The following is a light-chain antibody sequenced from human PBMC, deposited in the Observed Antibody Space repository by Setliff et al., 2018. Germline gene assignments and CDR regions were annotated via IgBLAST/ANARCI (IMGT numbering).Light chain of an antibody. CDR1: SGDVGAYNF. CDR3: SSYAASYNPYV. J-gene: IGLJ1*01. V-gene: IGLV2-8*01. CDR2: EAS. Sequence: LTQPPSASGSPGQSLTISCTGTSGDVGAYNFVSWYQQHPGKAPKLIIYEASKRPSGVPDRFSGSKSGNTASLTVSGLQAEDEADYYCSSYAASYNPYVFGTGTKVTVL.